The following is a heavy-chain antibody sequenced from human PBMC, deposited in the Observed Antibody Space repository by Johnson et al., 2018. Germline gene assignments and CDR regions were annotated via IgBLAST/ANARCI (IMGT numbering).Heavy chain of an antibody. CDR1: GFTFSNYG. CDR2: LWYDGSNR. Sequence: VQLVESGGGVVQPGRSLRLSCEASGFTFSNYGMHWVRQAPGKGLERVAVLWYDGSNRHYADSVKGRFTISRDNSKNTLYLLMNSLRAEDTAVYCCARGATVTDAFDIWGQGTMVTVSS. J-gene: IGHJ3*02. CDR3: ARGATVTDAFDI. D-gene: IGHD4-11*01. V-gene: IGHV3-33*01.